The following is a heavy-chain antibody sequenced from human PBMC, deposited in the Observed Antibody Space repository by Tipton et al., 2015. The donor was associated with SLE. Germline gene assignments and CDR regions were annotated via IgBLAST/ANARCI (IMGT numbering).Heavy chain of an antibody. V-gene: IGHV3-64D*09. CDR1: GFTFSSYA. D-gene: IGHD6-13*01. Sequence: SLRLSCSASGFTFSSYAMHWVRQAPGKGLEYVSAISSNGGSTYYADSVKGRFTISRDNSKNTLYLQMSSLRAEDTAVYYCARDPPGSSWSNWFDPWGQGTLVTVSS. J-gene: IGHJ5*02. CDR3: ARDPPGSSWSNWFDP. CDR2: ISSNGGST.